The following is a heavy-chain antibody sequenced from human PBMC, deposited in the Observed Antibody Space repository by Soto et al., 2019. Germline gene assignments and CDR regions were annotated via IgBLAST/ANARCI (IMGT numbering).Heavy chain of an antibody. CDR1: GYTFTGYY. CDR2: INPNSGGT. D-gene: IGHD3-10*01. J-gene: IGHJ4*02. Sequence: ASVKVSCKASGYTFTGYYMHWVRQAPGQGLEWMGWINPNSGGTSYAQKFRGRVTMTRDTSISTAYMELSRLRSDDTAVYYCARDRFTMVRGVIPSLFDYWGQGTLVTVSS. CDR3: ARDRFTMVRGVIPSLFDY. V-gene: IGHV1-2*02.